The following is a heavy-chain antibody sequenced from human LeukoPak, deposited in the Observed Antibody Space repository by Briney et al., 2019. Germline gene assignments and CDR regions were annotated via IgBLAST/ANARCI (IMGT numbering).Heavy chain of an antibody. V-gene: IGHV4-39*02. CDR1: GGSISSSSYH. J-gene: IGHJ5*02. CDR2: IYYSGST. CDR3: AREFGVNWFDP. D-gene: IGHD3-10*01. Sequence: SETLSLTCTVSGGSISSSSYHWGWIRQPPGKGLEWIGSIYYSGSTYYNPSLKSRVTISVDTSKNQFSLKLSSVTAADTAVCYCAREFGVNWFDPWGQGTLVTVSS.